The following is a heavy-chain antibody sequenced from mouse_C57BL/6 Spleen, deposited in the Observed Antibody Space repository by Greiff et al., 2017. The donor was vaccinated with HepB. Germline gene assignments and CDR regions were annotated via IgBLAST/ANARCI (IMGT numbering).Heavy chain of an antibody. CDR3: ARCGGNSYAMDY. CDR2: ISYDGSN. CDR1: GYSITSGYY. Sequence: VQLQQSGPGLVKPSQSLSLTCSVPGYSITSGYYWNWIRQFPGNKLEWMGYISYDGSNNYNPSLKNRISITRDTSKNQFFLKLNSVTTEDTATYYCARCGGNSYAMDYWGQGTSVTVSS. V-gene: IGHV3-6*01. D-gene: IGHD2-1*01. J-gene: IGHJ4*01.